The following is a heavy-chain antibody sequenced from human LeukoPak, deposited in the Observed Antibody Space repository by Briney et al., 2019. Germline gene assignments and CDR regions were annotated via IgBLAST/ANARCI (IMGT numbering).Heavy chain of an antibody. D-gene: IGHD6-19*01. CDR2: IGASGGTT. CDR3: AKDLEAVAGTIVNDY. V-gene: IGHV3-23*01. Sequence: GGSLRLSCAVSGFTFSKYAMNWVRQGPGKGLEWISGIGASGGTTYYADSVQGRFTISRDNSKNTLYLQLNRLSADDTGVYFCAKDLEAVAGTIVNDYWGQGTLVTVSS. J-gene: IGHJ4*02. CDR1: GFTFSKYA.